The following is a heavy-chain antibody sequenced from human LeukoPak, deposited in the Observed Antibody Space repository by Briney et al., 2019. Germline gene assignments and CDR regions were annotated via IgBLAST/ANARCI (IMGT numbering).Heavy chain of an antibody. CDR3: ARVVSENSGYQGY. CDR2: ISTSGSTI. J-gene: IGHJ4*02. Sequence: GGSLRLSCAASGFTFSDYYMSWIRQSPGNGLEWVSYISTSGSTIYYADSVKGRFTVSGDNAKNSLFLQMNSLRAEDTAVHYCARVVSENSGYQGYWGQGTLVTVSS. D-gene: IGHD3-22*01. CDR1: GFTFSDYY. V-gene: IGHV3-11*04.